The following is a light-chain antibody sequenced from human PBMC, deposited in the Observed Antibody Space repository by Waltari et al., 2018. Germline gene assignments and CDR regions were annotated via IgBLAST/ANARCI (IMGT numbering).Light chain of an antibody. CDR1: QSVLYSPRNKDF. J-gene: IGKJ2*01. V-gene: IGKV4-1*01. CDR3: QQYLTIPYT. CDR2: WAS. Sequence: DIVMAQSPDSLAGPLGERARIACKSSQSVLYSPRNKDFLTWYQQKPGQPPKVLIYWASIRESGVPDRFSGSGSGTDFTLTISNLQAEDVAVYYCQQYLTIPYTFGQGTKLEIK.